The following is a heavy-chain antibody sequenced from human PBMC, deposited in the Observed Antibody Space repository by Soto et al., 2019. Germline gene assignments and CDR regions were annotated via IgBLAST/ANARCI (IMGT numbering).Heavy chain of an antibody. CDR2: ISYDGSNK. CDR3: AKARLVRGATTADY. D-gene: IGHD3-10*01. V-gene: IGHV3-30*18. Sequence: QVQLVESGGGVVQPGRSLRLSCAAAGFTFSSYGMHWFRQAPGKGLEWVAVISYDGSNKYYADSVKGRFTISRDNYKNTLYLQMNSLRAEDTAVYYCAKARLVRGATTADYWGQGTLVTVSS. CDR1: GFTFSSYG. J-gene: IGHJ4*02.